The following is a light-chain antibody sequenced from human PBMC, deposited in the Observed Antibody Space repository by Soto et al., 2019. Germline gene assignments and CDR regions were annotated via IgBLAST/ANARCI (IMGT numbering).Light chain of an antibody. CDR3: SSYRPNNSTDV. CDR2: DVS. J-gene: IGLJ1*01. CDR1: SSDVGGYNY. V-gene: IGLV2-14*03. Sequence: QSALTQPASVSGSPGQSITISCTGTSSDVGGYNYVSWYQHHPGKAPKRMIHDVSNRPSGVSNRFSGSKSGNTASLTISGLQAEDEADYYCSSYRPNNSTDVFGTGTKVTVL.